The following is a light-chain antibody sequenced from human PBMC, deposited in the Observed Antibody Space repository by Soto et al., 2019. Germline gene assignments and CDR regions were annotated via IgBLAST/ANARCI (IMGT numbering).Light chain of an antibody. J-gene: IGKJ2*01. Sequence: DVQMTQSPSSLFASIGDRVTLTCRSSRDISQYLNWYQQRPGKAPTVLIYAASVLQDGVPSRFSGAGSGTGFSLTISSLQREDSATYVCQQSSAVPYTFGRGTKL. CDR1: RDISQY. V-gene: IGKV1-39*01. CDR2: AAS. CDR3: QQSSAVPYT.